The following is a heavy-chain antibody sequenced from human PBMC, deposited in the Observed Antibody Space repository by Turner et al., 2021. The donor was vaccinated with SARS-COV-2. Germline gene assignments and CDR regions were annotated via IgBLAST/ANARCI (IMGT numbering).Heavy chain of an antibody. J-gene: IGHJ4*02. V-gene: IGHV3-30*18. Sequence: QVQLVESGGGVVQPGRSLRLSCAASGFTFGSYGMHWVRQATGKGLEWVAVISYDGSNKYYADSVKGRFTISEDNSKNTLYLQMNSLRAKDTAVYYCAKSQGLYCSGGSCYSAVFDYWGQGTLVTVSS. CDR2: ISYDGSNK. CDR1: GFTFGSYG. D-gene: IGHD2-15*01. CDR3: AKSQGLYCSGGSCYSAVFDY.